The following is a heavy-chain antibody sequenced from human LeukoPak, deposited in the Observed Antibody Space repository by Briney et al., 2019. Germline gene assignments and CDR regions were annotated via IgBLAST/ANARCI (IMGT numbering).Heavy chain of an antibody. CDR3: ARQPYDYVWGSYSNWFDP. CDR1: GGSFSGYY. Sequence: SETLSLTCAVYGGSFSGYYWSWIRQPPGKGLEWIGEINHSGSTNYNPSLKSRVTISVDTSKNQFSLKLSSVTAADTAVYYCARQPYDYVWGSYSNWFDPWGQGTLVTVSS. J-gene: IGHJ5*02. CDR2: INHSGST. D-gene: IGHD3-16*01. V-gene: IGHV4-34*01.